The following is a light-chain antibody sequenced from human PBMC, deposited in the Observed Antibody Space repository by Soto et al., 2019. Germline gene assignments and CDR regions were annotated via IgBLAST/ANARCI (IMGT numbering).Light chain of an antibody. CDR2: DAS. CDR1: QTINNR. J-gene: IGKJ3*01. Sequence: DIQMTQSPSSLSASVGDRVTITCRASQTINNRLNWYQQRPGKAPKLLIYDASTLQSGVPSRFSGGGSGTDFTLTLSSVQPEDFATYYCQQSHITPLSFGPGTRVD. V-gene: IGKV1-39*01. CDR3: QQSHITPLS.